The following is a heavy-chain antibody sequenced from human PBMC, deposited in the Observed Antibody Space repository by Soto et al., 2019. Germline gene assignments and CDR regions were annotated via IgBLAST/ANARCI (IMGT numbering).Heavy chain of an antibody. CDR1: GDSVSISSAA. CDR3: AGVVWFRGMDV. D-gene: IGHD3-16*01. J-gene: IGHJ6*02. V-gene: IGHV6-1*01. CDR2: TYYRSKWIH. Sequence: SQTLSLTCDISGDSVSISSAAWNLIRQSPSRGLEWLGRTYYRSKWIHEYTVSMESRITINPDTSKNQFSLHIYSVTPEDTAVYYCAGVVWFRGMDVWGQGTPVTVSS.